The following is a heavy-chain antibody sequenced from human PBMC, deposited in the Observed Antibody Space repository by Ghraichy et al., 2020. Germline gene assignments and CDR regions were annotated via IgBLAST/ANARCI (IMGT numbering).Heavy chain of an antibody. CDR2: ISGSGGST. Sequence: LSLTCAASGFTFSSYAMSWVRQAPGKGLEWVSAISGSGGSTYYADSVKGRFTISRDNSKNTLYLQMNSLRAEDTAVYYCAKDNGWCSSTSCHYGMDVWGQGTTVTVSS. V-gene: IGHV3-23*01. D-gene: IGHD2-2*01. J-gene: IGHJ6*02. CDR3: AKDNGWCSSTSCHYGMDV. CDR1: GFTFSSYA.